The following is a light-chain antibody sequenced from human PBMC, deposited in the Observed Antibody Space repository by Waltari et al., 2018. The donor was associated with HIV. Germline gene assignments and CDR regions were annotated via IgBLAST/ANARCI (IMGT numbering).Light chain of an antibody. CDR1: QSISNF. J-gene: IGKJ4*01. CDR2: DAS. V-gene: IGKV3-11*01. CDR3: QQRSNWPLT. Sequence: ELVLTQSPATLSLSPGERATLSCRASQSISNFLAWYHHKPGQAPRLLISDASTRAAGIPARFSGSGYGTDFTLIISSLEPEDFALYYCQQRSNWPLTFGGGTKVEIK.